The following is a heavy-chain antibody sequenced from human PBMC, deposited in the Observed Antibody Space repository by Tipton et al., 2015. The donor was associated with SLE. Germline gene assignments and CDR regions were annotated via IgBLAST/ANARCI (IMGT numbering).Heavy chain of an antibody. J-gene: IGHJ3*02. CDR1: GGSISSYY. Sequence: TLSLTCTVSGGSISSYYWSWIRQPPGKGLEWIGYIYYSGSTNYNPSLKSRVTISVDTSKNQFSLKLSSVTAADTAVYYCARAGSWHIVDALDIWGQGTMVTVSS. CDR2: IYYSGST. V-gene: IGHV4-59*08. CDR3: ARAGSWHIVDALDI. D-gene: IGHD2-21*01.